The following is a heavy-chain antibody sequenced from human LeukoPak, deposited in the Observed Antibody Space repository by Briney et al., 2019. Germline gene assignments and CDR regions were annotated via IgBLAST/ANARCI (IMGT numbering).Heavy chain of an antibody. Sequence: ASVKVSCKASGYTFTGYYMQWVRQAPGQGLEWMGWINPNSGGTNYAQKFQGRVTMTRDTSISTAYMELSRLRSDDTAVYYCASLRIQLWSPGYDYRGQGTLVTVSS. J-gene: IGHJ4*02. D-gene: IGHD5-18*01. V-gene: IGHV1-2*02. CDR3: ASLRIQLWSPGYDY. CDR2: INPNSGGT. CDR1: GYTFTGYY.